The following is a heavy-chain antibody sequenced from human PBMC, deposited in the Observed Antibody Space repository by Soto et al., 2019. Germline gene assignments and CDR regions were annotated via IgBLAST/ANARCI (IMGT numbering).Heavy chain of an antibody. V-gene: IGHV1-2*02. Sequence: ASVKVSCKASGYTFTDYYIHWVRQAPGQGLEWMAWINPISGGTNYAQKFQGRVTMTRDTSITTTYMELSRLTSDDTAVYYCARDSVGYCSWSRCYGQGYFSYWGKGALVTVSS. J-gene: IGHJ4*02. CDR3: ARDSVGYCSWSRCYGQGYFSY. CDR1: GYTFTDYY. CDR2: INPISGGT. D-gene: IGHD2-2*03.